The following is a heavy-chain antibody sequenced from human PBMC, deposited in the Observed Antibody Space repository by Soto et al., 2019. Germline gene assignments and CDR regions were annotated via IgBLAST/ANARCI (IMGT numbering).Heavy chain of an antibody. D-gene: IGHD5-12*01. CDR2: IYYSGST. CDR3: AARDIVATIFDD. CDR1: GGSISSGGYY. J-gene: IGHJ4*02. Sequence: ASETLSLTCTVSGGSISSGGYYWSWIRQHPGKGLEWIGYIYYSGSTYYNPSLKSRVTISVDTSKNQFSLKLSSVTAADTAVYYGAARDIVATIFDDWGQGTLVTVSS. V-gene: IGHV4-31*03.